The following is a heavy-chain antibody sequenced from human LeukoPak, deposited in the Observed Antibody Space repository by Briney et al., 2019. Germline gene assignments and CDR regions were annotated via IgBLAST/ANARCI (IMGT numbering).Heavy chain of an antibody. J-gene: IGHJ4*02. D-gene: IGHD6-6*01. CDR2: LKEDGSEK. CDR3: AKVVSPQPGYFDY. V-gene: IGHV3-7*03. CDR1: GFTFSTYW. Sequence: GGSLRLSCAASGFTFSTYWMSWVRQAPGRGLEWVARLKEDGSEKYYVDSVKGRFTVSRDNAKNSLYLEMNSLRAEDTAVYYCAKVVSPQPGYFDYWGQGTLVTVSS.